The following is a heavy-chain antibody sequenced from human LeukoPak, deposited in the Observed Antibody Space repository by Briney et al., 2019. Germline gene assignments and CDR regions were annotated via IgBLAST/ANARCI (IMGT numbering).Heavy chain of an antibody. J-gene: IGHJ6*04. CDR3: AREVTMVRGVIISSYGMDV. CDR2: IRSSGSTI. Sequence: GGSLRLSCAASGFTFSSYEMNWVRQAPGKGLEWVSYIRSSGSTIYYADSVKGRFTISRDSAKNSLYLQMNSLRAEDTAVYYCAREVTMVRGVIISSYGMDVWGKGTTVTVSS. D-gene: IGHD3-10*01. CDR1: GFTFSSYE. V-gene: IGHV3-48*03.